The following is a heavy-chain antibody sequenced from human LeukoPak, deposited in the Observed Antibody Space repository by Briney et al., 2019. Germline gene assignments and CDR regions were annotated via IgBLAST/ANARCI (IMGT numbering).Heavy chain of an antibody. Sequence: PSETLSLTCTVSGGSISSSSYYWGWIRQPPGKGLEWIGSIYYSGSTNYKPSLKSRVTISVDTSKNQFSLKLSSVTAADTAVYYCASMGTYYYDSSGYYHFDYWGQGTLVTVSS. CDR2: IYYSGST. CDR1: GGSISSSSYY. V-gene: IGHV4-39*07. D-gene: IGHD3-22*01. J-gene: IGHJ4*02. CDR3: ASMGTYYYDSSGYYHFDY.